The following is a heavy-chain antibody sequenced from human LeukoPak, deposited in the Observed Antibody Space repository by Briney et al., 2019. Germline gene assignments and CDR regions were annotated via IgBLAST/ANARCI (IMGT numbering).Heavy chain of an antibody. D-gene: IGHD4-17*01. CDR3: ARLDYGGHYFDY. J-gene: IGHJ4*02. CDR2: IYYSGST. CDR1: GGSISSSSYY. Sequence: SETLSLTCTVSGGSISSSSYYWGWIRQPPGKGLEWIGSIYYSGSTYYNPSLTSRVTISVDTSNSQFSLKLSSVTAADTAVYYCARLDYGGHYFDYWGQGTLVTASS. V-gene: IGHV4-39*01.